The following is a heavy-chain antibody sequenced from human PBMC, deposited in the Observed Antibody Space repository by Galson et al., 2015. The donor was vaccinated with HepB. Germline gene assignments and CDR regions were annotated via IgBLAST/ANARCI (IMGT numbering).Heavy chain of an antibody. J-gene: IGHJ4*02. Sequence: YAMSWVRRAPGTGLEWVSAISGSGGSTYYADSVKGRFTISTDNTKNTLYLQMNSLKAEDTAVYYCAKGGGRGAVTPRVIDYWGQGTLVTVSS. CDR1: YA. D-gene: IGHD4-17*01. CDR3: AKGGGRGAVTPRVIDY. V-gene: IGHV3-23*01. CDR2: ISGSGGST.